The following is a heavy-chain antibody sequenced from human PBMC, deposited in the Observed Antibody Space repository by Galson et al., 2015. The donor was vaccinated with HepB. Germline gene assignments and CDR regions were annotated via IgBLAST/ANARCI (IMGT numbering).Heavy chain of an antibody. CDR2: ITSSGGNS. CDR1: GYSFTRYA. J-gene: IGHJ4*02. D-gene: IGHD2-15*01. Sequence: SLRLSCAASGYSFTRYAMTWVRRAPGKGLEWVSSITSSGGNSSYPDSVKGRFTVSRDNSKNTLLLQLNSLRAEDTAMYFCAKDCIMVANNPYHFHYWGQGTLVTVSS. V-gene: IGHV3-23*01. CDR3: AKDCIMVANNPYHFHY.